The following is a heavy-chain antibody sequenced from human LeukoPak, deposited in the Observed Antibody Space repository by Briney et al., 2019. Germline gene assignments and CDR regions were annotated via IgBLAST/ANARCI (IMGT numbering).Heavy chain of an antibody. D-gene: IGHD2-15*01. CDR3: ARRLCSGGSCSAYFDY. Sequence: GGSLRLSCAASGFTFSSYSMNWVRQAPGKGLEWVSYISSSSSTIYYADSVKGRFTISRDNAKNSLYLQMNSLRAEDTAVYYCARRLCSGGSCSAYFDYWGQGTLVTVSS. CDR1: GFTFSSYS. V-gene: IGHV3-48*01. CDR2: ISSSSSTI. J-gene: IGHJ4*02.